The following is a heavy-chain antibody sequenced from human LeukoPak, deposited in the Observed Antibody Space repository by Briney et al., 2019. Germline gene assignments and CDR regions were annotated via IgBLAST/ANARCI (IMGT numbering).Heavy chain of an antibody. V-gene: IGHV4-4*02. CDR2: IFSSGTT. D-gene: IGHD2-2*01. CDR3: AGQNVPTPHDY. J-gene: IGHJ4*02. CDR1: GGSIISTNW. Sequence: PSGTLSLTCDVSGGSIISTNWWSWVRQSPGKGLEWIGQIFSSGTTNYNPSLKSRVTISLDKSKNQFSLKVNSLTAADTAVYYCAGQNVPTPHDYWGQGTQVTVSS.